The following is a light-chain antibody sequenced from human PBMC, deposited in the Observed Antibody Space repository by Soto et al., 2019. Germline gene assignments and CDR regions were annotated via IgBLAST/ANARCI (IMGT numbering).Light chain of an antibody. V-gene: IGKV3-20*01. CDR1: QSVSNNY. CDR3: QQYGSPGT. J-gene: IGKJ1*01. Sequence: EIVLTQSPGTLSLSPGERATLSCRASQSVSNNYLAWYQQKPGQAPRLLIYGASNRTTGIPDRFSGSGSGKDFTLTISRLEPEDFEVYYCQQYGSPGTFAQGTKVKIK. CDR2: GAS.